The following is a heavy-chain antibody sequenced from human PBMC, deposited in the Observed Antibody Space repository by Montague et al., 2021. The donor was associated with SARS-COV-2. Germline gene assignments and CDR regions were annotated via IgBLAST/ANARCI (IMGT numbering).Heavy chain of an antibody. Sequence: SETLSLTCAVYGGSFSGYYWTCIRQSPGKGLEWIAEINHSGTTNYNFNPSLRSRVTISVDTSKSQFSLKLNSVTAADTGVYYCARWDPQTLTLIGLRGKSASDYWSQGTLVTVSS. CDR1: GGSFSGYY. CDR2: INHSGTT. D-gene: IGHD4-23*01. CDR3: ARWDPQTLTLIGLRGKSASDY. J-gene: IGHJ4*02. V-gene: IGHV4-34*01.